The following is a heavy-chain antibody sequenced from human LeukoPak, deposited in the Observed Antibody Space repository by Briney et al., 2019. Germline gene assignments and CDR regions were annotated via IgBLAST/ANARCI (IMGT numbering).Heavy chain of an antibody. D-gene: IGHD3-22*01. V-gene: IGHV3-30-3*01. J-gene: IGHJ4*02. Sequence: PGGSLRLSCAASGFTFSTYSMHWVRQAPGKGLEWVAVISYDGGKKYYADSVRGRFTISRDNSKNTLFLQMNSLRPEDTAVYYCARDGLHYESSVGGLDYWGQGTLVTVSS. CDR2: ISYDGGKK. CDR3: ARDGLHYESSVGGLDY. CDR1: GFTFSTYS.